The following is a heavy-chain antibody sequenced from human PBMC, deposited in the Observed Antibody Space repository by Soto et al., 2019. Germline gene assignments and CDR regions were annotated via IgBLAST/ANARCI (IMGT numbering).Heavy chain of an antibody. CDR3: ARTKVADGDYFYYMDL. CDR1: GASIRNYY. V-gene: IGHV4-59*08. D-gene: IGHD6-13*01. Sequence: QVQLQESGPGLVEPSETLSLICTVSGASIRNYYWSWIRQPPGKGLEWIGYMYYSGSTSYTPSLKSRVTTSVDTSKNQFSLKLSSVTAADTAVYYCARTKVADGDYFYYMDLWGKGTAVTVSS. J-gene: IGHJ6*03. CDR2: MYYSGST.